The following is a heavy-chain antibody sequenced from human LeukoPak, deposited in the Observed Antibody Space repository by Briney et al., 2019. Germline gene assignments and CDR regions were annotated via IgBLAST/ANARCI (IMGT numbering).Heavy chain of an antibody. D-gene: IGHD5-12*01. J-gene: IGHJ4*02. CDR1: GFTFSSYG. Sequence: GGSLRLSCAASGFTFSSYGMHWVRQAPGKGLEWVAVIWYDGSNKYYADSVKGRFTISRDNSKNTLYLQINSLRAEDTAVYYCARDLEDIVATIIGYWGQGTLVTVSS. CDR3: ARDLEDIVATIIGY. V-gene: IGHV3-33*01. CDR2: IWYDGSNK.